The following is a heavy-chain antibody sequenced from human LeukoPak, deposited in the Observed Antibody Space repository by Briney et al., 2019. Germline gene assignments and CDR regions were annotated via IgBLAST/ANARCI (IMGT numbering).Heavy chain of an antibody. CDR2: IGTAGDT. Sequence: PGGSLRLSCAASGFTFSSYDMHWVRQATGKGLEWVSAIGTAGDTYYPGSVKGRFTISRDNAKNSLYLQMNSLRAEDTAVYYCARGDKYGGNSVTFDIWGQGTMVTVSS. J-gene: IGHJ3*02. CDR1: GFTFSSYD. V-gene: IGHV3-13*01. D-gene: IGHD4-23*01. CDR3: ARGDKYGGNSVTFDI.